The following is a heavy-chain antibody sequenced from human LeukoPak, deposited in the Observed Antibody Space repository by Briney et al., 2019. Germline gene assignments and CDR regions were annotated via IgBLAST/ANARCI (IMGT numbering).Heavy chain of an antibody. CDR3: AKENYYDFWSGYYYYVDV. D-gene: IGHD3-3*01. CDR1: GFTFSSYA. V-gene: IGHV3-23*01. J-gene: IGHJ6*03. Sequence: AGGSLRLSCAASGFTFSSYAMSWVRQAPGRGLEWVSAISGSGGSTYYADSVKGRFTISRDNSKNTLYLQMNSLRAEDTAVYYCAKENYYDFWSGYYYYVDVWGKGTTVTVSS. CDR2: ISGSGGST.